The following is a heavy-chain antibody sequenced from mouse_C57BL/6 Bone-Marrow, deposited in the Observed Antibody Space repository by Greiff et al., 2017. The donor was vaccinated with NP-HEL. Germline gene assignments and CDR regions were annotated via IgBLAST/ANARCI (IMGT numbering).Heavy chain of an antibody. J-gene: IGHJ4*01. CDR1: GYTFTSYT. Sequence: VQVVESGAELARPGASVKMSCKASGYTFTSYTMHWVKQRPGQGLEWIGYINPSSGYTKYNQKFKDKATLTADKSSSTAYMQLSSLTSEDSAVDYCARWGDYCYAMDYWGQGTSVTVSS. V-gene: IGHV1-4*01. CDR2: INPSSGYT. CDR3: ARWGDYCYAMDY. D-gene: IGHD1-1*01.